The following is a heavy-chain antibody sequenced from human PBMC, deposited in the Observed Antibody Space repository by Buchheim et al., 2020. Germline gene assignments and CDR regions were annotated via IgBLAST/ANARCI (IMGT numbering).Heavy chain of an antibody. V-gene: IGHV3-30*04. J-gene: IGHJ6*02. D-gene: IGHD2-2*01. Sequence: QVQLVESGGGVAQPGRSLRLSCAASGFTLSSYAMHWVRQAPGKGLEWVAVISYDGSNKYYADSVKGRFTISRDNSKNTLYLQMNSLRAEDTAVYYCARGFVVVPAAIRKGYYYGMDVWGQGTT. CDR3: ARGFVVVPAAIRKGYYYGMDV. CDR2: ISYDGSNK. CDR1: GFTLSSYA.